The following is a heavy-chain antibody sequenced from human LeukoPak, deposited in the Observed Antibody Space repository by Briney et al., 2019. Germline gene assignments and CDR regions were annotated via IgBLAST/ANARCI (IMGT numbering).Heavy chain of an antibody. CDR1: GYSFTSYW. D-gene: IGHD6-19*01. J-gene: IGHJ3*02. Sequence: GESLKISCKGSGYSFTSYWIGWVRQMPGKGLEWMGIIYPGDSDTRYSPSFQGQVTISADKSISTAYLQWSNLKASDTAMYYCARHEQWLGSKGAFDIWGQGTMVTVSS. CDR2: IYPGDSDT. CDR3: ARHEQWLGSKGAFDI. V-gene: IGHV5-51*01.